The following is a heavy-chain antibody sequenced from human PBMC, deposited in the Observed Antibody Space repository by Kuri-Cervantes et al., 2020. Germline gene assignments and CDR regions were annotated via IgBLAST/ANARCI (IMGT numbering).Heavy chain of an antibody. V-gene: IGHV4-39*07. CDR2: IYYSGST. CDR3: ARTRITFGGVIVIRWFDP. CDR1: GGSISSSSYY. D-gene: IGHD3-16*02. Sequence: LRLSCTVSGGSISSSSYYWGWIRQPPGKGLEWIGSIYYSGSTYYNPSLKSRVTISVDTSKNQFSLKLSSVTAADTAVYYCARTRITFGGVIVIRWFDPWGQGTLVTVSS. J-gene: IGHJ5*02.